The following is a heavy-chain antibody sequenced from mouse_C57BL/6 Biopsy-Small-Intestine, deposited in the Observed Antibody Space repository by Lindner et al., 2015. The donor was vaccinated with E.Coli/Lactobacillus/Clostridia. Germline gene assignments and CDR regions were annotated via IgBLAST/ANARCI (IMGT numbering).Heavy chain of an antibody. J-gene: IGHJ1*03. D-gene: IGHD2-3*01. Sequence: VQLQESGGGLVKPGGSLKLSCAASGFTFSSYAMSWVRQTPEKRLEWVATISDGGSYTYYPDNVKGRFTISRDNAKNNLYLQMSHLKSEDTAMYYCARVPDGYYEYFDVWGTGTTVTVSS. CDR2: ISDGGSYT. CDR3: ARVPDGYYEYFDV. CDR1: GFTFSSYA. V-gene: IGHV5-4*01.